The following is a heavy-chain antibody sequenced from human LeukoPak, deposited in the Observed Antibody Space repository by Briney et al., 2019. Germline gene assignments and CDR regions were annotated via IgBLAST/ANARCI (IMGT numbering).Heavy chain of an antibody. CDR1: GFTFDDYG. J-gene: IGHJ4*02. D-gene: IGHD3-9*01. CDR2: INWNGGST. Sequence: GGSLRLSCAASGFTFDDYGMSWVRQAPGKGLEWVSGINWNGGSTGYADSVKGRFTISRDNSKNTLYLQMNSLRAEDTTVYYCAKDQLRYFDWSQFDYWGQGTLVTVSS. CDR3: AKDQLRYFDWSQFDY. V-gene: IGHV3-20*04.